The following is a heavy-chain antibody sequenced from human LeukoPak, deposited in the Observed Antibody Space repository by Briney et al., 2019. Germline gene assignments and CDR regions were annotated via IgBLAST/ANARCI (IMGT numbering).Heavy chain of an antibody. D-gene: IGHD3-10*01. CDR3: ARGYGSGSYYNKGGMDV. Sequence: GGSLRLSCAASGFTFSSYSMNWVRQAPGKGLEWVSSISSSSSYIYNAAPVKGRFTISRATDKHSSYLRMNSLRAEDTAVYYCARGYGSGSYYNKGGMDVWGQGTTVTVSS. CDR2: ISSSSSYI. CDR1: GFTFSSYS. V-gene: IGHV3-21*01. J-gene: IGHJ6*02.